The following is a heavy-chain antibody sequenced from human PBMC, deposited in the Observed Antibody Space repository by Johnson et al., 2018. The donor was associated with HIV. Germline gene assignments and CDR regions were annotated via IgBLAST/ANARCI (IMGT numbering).Heavy chain of an antibody. V-gene: IGHV3-9*01. CDR2: INWNGGST. J-gene: IGHJ3*02. Sequence: VLLVESGGGLVQPGRSLRLSCAASGFTFDDYAMHWVRQAPGKGLEWVSGINWNGGSTGYADSVKGRFTISRDNSKKTLYLQMNSLRAEDTAVYYCAKDYEWFGEFVDAFDIWGQGTMVTVSS. CDR3: AKDYEWFGEFVDAFDI. D-gene: IGHD3-10*01. CDR1: GFTFDDYA.